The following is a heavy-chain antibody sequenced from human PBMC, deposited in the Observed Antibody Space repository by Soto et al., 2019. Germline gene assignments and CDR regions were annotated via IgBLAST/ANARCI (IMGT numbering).Heavy chain of an antibody. CDR2: INCNSGSI. Sequence: SLRLSCAASGFTFDDYAMHWVRQVPGKGLEWVSGINCNSGSIGYGDSVKGRFAISRDSAKNSLHLQMNSLSAEDTAFYYCVKDESINWYSGHFRHWGQGTLVTVSS. CDR3: VKDESINWYSGHFRH. D-gene: IGHD6-13*01. V-gene: IGHV3-9*01. CDR1: GFTFDDYA. J-gene: IGHJ1*01.